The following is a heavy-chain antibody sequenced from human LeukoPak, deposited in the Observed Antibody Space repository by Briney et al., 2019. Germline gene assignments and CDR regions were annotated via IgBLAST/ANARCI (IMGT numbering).Heavy chain of an antibody. CDR3: ARLVGTTVTPYWYCDL. CDR1: GGSISSYY. Sequence: SETLSLTCTVSGGSISSYYWSWIRQPPGKGLEWIGYIYYSGSTNYNPSLKSRVTISVDTSKNQFSLKLSSVTAADTAVYYCARLVGTTVTPYWYCDLWGRGTLVTVSS. V-gene: IGHV4-59*08. CDR2: IYYSGST. J-gene: IGHJ2*01. D-gene: IGHD4-17*01.